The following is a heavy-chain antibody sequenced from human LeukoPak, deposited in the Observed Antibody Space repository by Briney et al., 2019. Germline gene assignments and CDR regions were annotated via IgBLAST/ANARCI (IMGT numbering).Heavy chain of an antibody. V-gene: IGHV3-43D*03. D-gene: IGHD3-22*01. CDR1: GFTFSSYA. Sequence: GGSLRLSCAASGFTFSSYAMSWVRQAPGKGLEWVSLISWDGGSTYYADSVKGRFTISRDNSKNSLYLQMNSLRAEDTALYYCAKDLGYDSSGYTFDYWGQGTLVTVSS. CDR2: ISWDGGST. CDR3: AKDLGYDSSGYTFDY. J-gene: IGHJ4*02.